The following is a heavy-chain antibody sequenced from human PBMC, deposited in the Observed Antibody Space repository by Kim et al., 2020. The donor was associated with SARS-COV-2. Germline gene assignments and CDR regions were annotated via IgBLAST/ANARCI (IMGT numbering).Heavy chain of an antibody. CDR1: GFTVSSNY. Sequence: GGSLRLSCAASGFTVSSNYMSWVRQAPGKGLEWVSVIYSGGSTYYADSVKGRFTISRDNSKNTLYLQMNSLRAEDTAVYYCARGGRDGYNSLFFFDYWGQGTLVTVSS. V-gene: IGHV3-53*01. CDR3: ARGGRDGYNSLFFFDY. J-gene: IGHJ4*02. D-gene: IGHD5-12*01. CDR2: IYSGGST.